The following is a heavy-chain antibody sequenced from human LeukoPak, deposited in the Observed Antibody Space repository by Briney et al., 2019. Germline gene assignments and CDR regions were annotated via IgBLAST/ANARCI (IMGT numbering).Heavy chain of an antibody. V-gene: IGHV3-73*01. CDR1: GFTFSGSA. J-gene: IGHJ4*02. D-gene: IGHD3-3*01. CDR2: IRSKTNSYAT. CDR3: TRHVGVTPQPEN. Sequence: GGSLRLSCAASGFTFSGSAMHWVRQASGKGLEWVGRIRSKTNSYATAYAASVKGRFTISRDDSKNTAYLQMNSLKTEDTAVYYCTRHVGVTPQPENWGQGTLVTVSS.